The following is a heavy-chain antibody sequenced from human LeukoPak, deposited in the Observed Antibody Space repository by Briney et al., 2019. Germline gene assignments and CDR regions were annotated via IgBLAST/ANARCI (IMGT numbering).Heavy chain of an antibody. CDR1: GGSISGYY. CDR2: IYYTGST. CDR3: ARFDRDGYNLDY. J-gene: IGHJ4*02. V-gene: IGHV4-59*01. D-gene: IGHD5-24*01. Sequence: SETLSLTCTVSGGSISGYYWTWIRQPPGTGLEWIGYIYYTGSTNYNPSLKSRVTISVDTSKNQFSLNLSSVTAADTALYYCARFDRDGYNLDYWGQGTLVTVSS.